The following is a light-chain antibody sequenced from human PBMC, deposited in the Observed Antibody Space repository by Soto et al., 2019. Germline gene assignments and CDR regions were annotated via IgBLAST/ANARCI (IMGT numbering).Light chain of an antibody. Sequence: EIVLPQSPCTLSLSPGESATLSCRASQSVSSSFLAWHQQKAGQAPRLLIYGASMRTTGIPDRFSGSGYGSDFSLTSGKLEPEDFAVYYCQQYVGSPWAFGQGTKVEI. V-gene: IGKV3-20*01. J-gene: IGKJ1*01. CDR3: QQYVGSPWA. CDR2: GAS. CDR1: QSVSSSF.